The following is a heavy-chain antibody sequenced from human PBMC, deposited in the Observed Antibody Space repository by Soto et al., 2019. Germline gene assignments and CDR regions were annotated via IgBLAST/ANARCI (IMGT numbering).Heavy chain of an antibody. CDR2: ISGGGGYT. V-gene: IGHV3-23*01. D-gene: IGHD3-3*01. CDR1: GFTFSSYA. Sequence: EVQLLESGGGLVQPGGSLRLSCAASGFTFSSYAMTWVRQAPGKGLEWVSTISGGGGYTYYADSVKGRFTISRDNSNNTLYVQMNSLRAEDTAVYYCATWRIGRPSDHWGQGSLVTVSS. J-gene: IGHJ4*02. CDR3: ATWRIGRPSDH.